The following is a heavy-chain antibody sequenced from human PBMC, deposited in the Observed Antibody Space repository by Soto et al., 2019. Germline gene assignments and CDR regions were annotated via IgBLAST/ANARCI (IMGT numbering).Heavy chain of an antibody. Sequence: GGSLRLSCAASGFTFSGSAMHWVRQASGKGLEWVGRIRSKANSYATAYAASVKGRFTISRDDSKNTAYLQMNSLKTEDTAVYYSTSGTTGDRGFDAFDIWGQGTMVTVSS. CDR2: IRSKANSYAT. V-gene: IGHV3-73*01. CDR1: GFTFSGSA. CDR3: TSGTTGDRGFDAFDI. J-gene: IGHJ3*02. D-gene: IGHD1-1*01.